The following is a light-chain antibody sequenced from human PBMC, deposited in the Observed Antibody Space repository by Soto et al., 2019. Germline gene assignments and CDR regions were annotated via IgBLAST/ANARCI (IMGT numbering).Light chain of an antibody. J-gene: IGKJ1*01. CDR1: QSVRSN. CDR2: GAS. V-gene: IGKV3-15*01. Sequence: EIVMTQSPATLSVSPGERATLSCRASQSVRSNLAWYQQKPGQAPRLLTHGASTRATGIPARFSGSGSGTEFTLTISSLQSEDFAVYYCQQYNNWPPTFGQGTKVEIK. CDR3: QQYNNWPPT.